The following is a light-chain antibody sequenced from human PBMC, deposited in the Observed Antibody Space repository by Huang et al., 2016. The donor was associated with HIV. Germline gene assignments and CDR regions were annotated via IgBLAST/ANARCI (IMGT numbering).Light chain of an antibody. CDR2: ELS. CDR1: QGLLYREKIY. V-gene: IGKV2-29*02. J-gene: IGKJ2*01. CDR3: MQGKQLPYT. Sequence: DIVMTQTPLSLSVTPAQPASISCKSSQGLLYREKIYLYWYLQKPGQSPQLLIYELSNRFSGVPDRFSGSGSPTDFTLKISRVETEDVGVYYCMQGKQLPYTFGQGTRLEIK.